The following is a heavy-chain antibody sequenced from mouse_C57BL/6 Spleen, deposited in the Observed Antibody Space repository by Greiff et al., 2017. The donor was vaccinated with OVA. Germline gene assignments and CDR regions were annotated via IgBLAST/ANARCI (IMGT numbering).Heavy chain of an antibody. Sequence: EVKLVESGPELVKPGASVKISCKASGYSFTDYNMNWVKQSNGKSLEWIGVINPNYGTTSYNQKFKGKATLTVDQSSSTAYMQLNSLTSEDSAVYDCARDYYGSSFYYSMDYWGQGTSVTVSS. CDR1: GYSFTDYN. D-gene: IGHD1-1*01. CDR3: ARDYYGSSFYYSMDY. CDR2: INPNYGTT. J-gene: IGHJ4*01. V-gene: IGHV1-39*01.